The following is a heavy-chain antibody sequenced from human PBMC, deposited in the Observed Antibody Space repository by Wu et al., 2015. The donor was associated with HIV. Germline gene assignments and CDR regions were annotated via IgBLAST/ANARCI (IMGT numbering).Heavy chain of an antibody. D-gene: IGHD3-10*01. Sequence: QVQLAQSGAEVKKPGSSVKVSCKASGGTFSSYAISWVRQAPGQGLEWMGRIIPIFGTANYAQKFQGRVTMTRDTSISTAYMELSRLRSDDTAVYYCARVMAFXGSGRGWFDPWGQGTLVTVSS. CDR3: ARVMAFXGSGRGWFDP. V-gene: IGHV1-69*05. CDR2: IIPIFGTA. CDR1: GGTFSSYA. J-gene: IGHJ5*02.